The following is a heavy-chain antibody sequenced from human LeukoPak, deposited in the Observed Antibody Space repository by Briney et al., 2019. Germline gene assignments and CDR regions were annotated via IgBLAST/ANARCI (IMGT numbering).Heavy chain of an antibody. CDR2: INPSGGST. V-gene: IGHV1-46*01. J-gene: IGHJ4*02. CDR1: GYTFTSYY. CDR3: ARSRLAVASSWLAY. Sequence: GASVKVSCKASGYTFTSYYIHWVRQAPGQGLEWMAIINPSGGSTSYAEKFQGRVTMTRGTSTSTVYMELSSLRSEDTAVYYCARSRLAVASSWLAYWGQGTLGTVSS. D-gene: IGHD6-19*01.